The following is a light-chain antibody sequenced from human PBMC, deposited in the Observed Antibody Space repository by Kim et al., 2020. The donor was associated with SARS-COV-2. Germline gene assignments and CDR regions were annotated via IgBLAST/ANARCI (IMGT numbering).Light chain of an antibody. V-gene: IGLV1-51*01. CDR1: SSNMGNNY. Sequence: GTKVTVSGSGSSSNMGNNYVSWYQQLPGTAPKLLIYDNNKRPSGIPDRFSGSKSGTSATLGITGLQTGDEADYYCGTWDSSLSAGVFGGGTQLTVL. CDR2: DNN. CDR3: GTWDSSLSAGV. J-gene: IGLJ2*01.